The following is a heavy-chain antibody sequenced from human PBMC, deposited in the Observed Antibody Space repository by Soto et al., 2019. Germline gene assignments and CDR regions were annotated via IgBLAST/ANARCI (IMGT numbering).Heavy chain of an antibody. CDR2: IKNDGSEK. V-gene: IGHV3-7*03. D-gene: IGHD5-18*01. Sequence: GGSLRLSCAASGISTSSYWMGWVRQAPGRGLEWVASIKNDGSEKYYMDSLKGRFTISRDNALNSVYLQMNSLRAEDTAVYFCVTGYHSDYWGQGTLVTVSS. CDR3: VTGYHSDY. J-gene: IGHJ4*02. CDR1: GISTSSYW.